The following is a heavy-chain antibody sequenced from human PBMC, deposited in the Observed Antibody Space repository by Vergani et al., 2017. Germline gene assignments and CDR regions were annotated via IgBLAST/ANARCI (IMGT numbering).Heavy chain of an antibody. CDR2: ISAYNGNT. CDR3: ARDTSKHSSGWSVLYYYDGMDV. Sequence: QVQLVQSGAEVKKPGASVKVSCKASGYTFTSYGISWVRQAPGQGLEWMGWISAYNGNTNYAQKLQGRVTMTTDTSTSTAYMELRSLRSDDTAVYYCARDTSKHSSGWSVLYYYDGMDVWGQGTTVTVSS. CDR1: GYTFTSYG. V-gene: IGHV1-18*04. D-gene: IGHD6-19*01. J-gene: IGHJ6*02.